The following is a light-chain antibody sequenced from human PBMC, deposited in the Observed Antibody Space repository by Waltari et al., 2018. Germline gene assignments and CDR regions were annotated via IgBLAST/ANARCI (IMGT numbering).Light chain of an antibody. CDR2: GAS. V-gene: IGKV3-15*01. J-gene: IGKJ2*01. Sequence: EIVMTQSPATLSLSPGEIATLSCRASQSVSTNLAWYQQKPGQAPRLLIYGASTRATGIPARFSGSGSGTEFTLTISSLQSEDFAVYYCQQYNDWSFGQGTKLEIK. CDR3: QQYNDWS. CDR1: QSVSTN.